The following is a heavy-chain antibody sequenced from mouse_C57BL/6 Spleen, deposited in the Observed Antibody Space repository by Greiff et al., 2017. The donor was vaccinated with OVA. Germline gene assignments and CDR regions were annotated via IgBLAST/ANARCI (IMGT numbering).Heavy chain of an antibody. CDR1: GFTFSDYG. J-gene: IGHJ3*01. V-gene: IGHV5-17*01. CDR2: ISSGSSTI. Sequence: DVQLVESGGGLVKPGGSLKLSCAASGFTFSDYGMHWVRQAPEKGLEWVAYISSGSSTIYYADTVKGRFTISRDNAKNTLFLQMTSLRSEDTAMYYCARDYDYDGDWFAYWGQGTLVTVSA. D-gene: IGHD2-4*01. CDR3: ARDYDYDGDWFAY.